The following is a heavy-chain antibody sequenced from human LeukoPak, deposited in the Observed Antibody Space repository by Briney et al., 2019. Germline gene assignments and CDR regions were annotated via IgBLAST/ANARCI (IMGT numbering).Heavy chain of an antibody. Sequence: IIPIFGTANYAQKFQGRVTITADESTSTAYMELSSLRSEDTAVYYCAAETMVRGVIRDDYWGQGTLVTVSS. D-gene: IGHD3-10*01. V-gene: IGHV1-69*01. CDR3: AAETMVRGVIRDDY. J-gene: IGHJ4*02. CDR2: IIPIFGTA.